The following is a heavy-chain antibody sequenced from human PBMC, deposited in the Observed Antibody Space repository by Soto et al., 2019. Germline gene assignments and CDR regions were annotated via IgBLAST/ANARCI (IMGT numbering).Heavy chain of an antibody. J-gene: IGHJ6*02. CDR2: ISYDGSNK. CDR3: ARAGYGDYLYGMDV. Sequence: QVQLVESGGGVVQPGRSLRLSCAASGFTFSSYAMHWVRQAPGKGLEWVAVISYDGSNKYYADSVKGRFIISRDNSKNTLYLQMNSLRAEDTAVYYCARAGYGDYLYGMDVWGQGTTVTVSS. D-gene: IGHD4-17*01. V-gene: IGHV3-30-3*01. CDR1: GFTFSSYA.